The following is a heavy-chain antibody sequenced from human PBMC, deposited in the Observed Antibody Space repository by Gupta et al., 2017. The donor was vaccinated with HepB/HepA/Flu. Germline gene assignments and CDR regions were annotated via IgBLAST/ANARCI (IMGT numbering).Heavy chain of an antibody. J-gene: IGHJ6*03. CDR3: AKDRRDYYYYYMDV. Sequence: EVQLLESGGGLVQPGGSVRLSCAASGFTFSSYAMSWVRQAPGKGLEWVSAISGSGGSTYYADAVKGRFTISRDNSKNTLYLQMNSLRAEDTAVYYCAKDRRDYYYYYMDVWGKGTTVTVSS. V-gene: IGHV3-23*01. CDR2: ISGSGGST. CDR1: GFTFSSYA.